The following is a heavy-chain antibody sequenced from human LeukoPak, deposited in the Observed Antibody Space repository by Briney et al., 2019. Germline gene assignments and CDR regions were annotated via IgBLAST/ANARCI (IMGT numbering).Heavy chain of an antibody. CDR1: GGSMSRYY. D-gene: IGHD3-3*02. CDR2: MYYSGST. V-gene: IGHV4-59*01. CDR3: ARPSTGSYFDY. Sequence: PSETLSLTCTVSGGSMSRYYWSWIRQPPGKGLEWIGYMYYSGSTKYNPSLKSRVTISVDTSKNQFSLKPSSVTAADTAVYYCARPSTGSYFDYWGQGNLVTVSS. J-gene: IGHJ4*02.